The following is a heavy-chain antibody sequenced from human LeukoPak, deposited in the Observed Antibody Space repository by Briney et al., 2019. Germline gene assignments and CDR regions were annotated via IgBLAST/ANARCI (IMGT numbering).Heavy chain of an antibody. Sequence: SETLSLTCAVYGGSFSGYCWSWIRQPPGKGLEWIGEINHGGSTTYNPSLQSRVTMSVDTSTNQISLKMTSVTAADTAIYYCARQAAYSSGYYRTSKIFDYWGQGTLVTVSS. CDR2: INHGGST. J-gene: IGHJ4*02. CDR1: GGSFSGYC. D-gene: IGHD3-22*01. V-gene: IGHV4-34*01. CDR3: ARQAAYSSGYYRTSKIFDY.